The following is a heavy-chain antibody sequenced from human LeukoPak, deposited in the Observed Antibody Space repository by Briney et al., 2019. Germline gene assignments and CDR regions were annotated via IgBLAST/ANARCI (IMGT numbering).Heavy chain of an antibody. CDR2: ISSSSSYI. CDR3: ARDRENDYAHMDV. CDR1: GFTFSSYS. Sequence: SGGSLRLSCAASGFTFSSYSMNWVRQAPGKGLEWVSSISSSSSYIYYADSVKGRFTISRDNAKNSLYLQMNSLRAEDTAVYYCARDRENDYAHMDVWGKGTTVTVSS. D-gene: IGHD4-17*01. V-gene: IGHV3-21*01. J-gene: IGHJ6*03.